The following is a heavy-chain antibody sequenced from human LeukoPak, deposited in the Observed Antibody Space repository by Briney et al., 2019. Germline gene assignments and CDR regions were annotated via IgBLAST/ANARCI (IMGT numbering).Heavy chain of an antibody. CDR1: GFTVSSNY. V-gene: IGHV3-53*01. CDR3: ASSYYDSLDAFDI. D-gene: IGHD3-22*01. CDR2: IYSGGST. Sequence: GGSLRLSRAASGFTVSSNYMSWVRQAPGKGLEWVSVIYSGGSTYYADSVKGRFTISRDNSKNTLYLQMNSLRAEDTAVYYCASSYYDSLDAFDIWGQGTMVTVSS. J-gene: IGHJ3*02.